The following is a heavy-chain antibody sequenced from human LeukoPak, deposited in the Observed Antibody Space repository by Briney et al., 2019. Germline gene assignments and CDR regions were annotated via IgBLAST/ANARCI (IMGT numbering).Heavy chain of an antibody. CDR2: INHSGST. Sequence: PSETLSLTCAVYGGSFSGYYWSWIRQPPGKGLEWIGEINHSGSTNYNPSLKSRVTISVDTSKNQFSLKLSSVTAADTAVYYCARRIRGVIPRPQYYFDYWGQGTLVTVSS. V-gene: IGHV4-34*01. CDR1: GGSFSGYY. J-gene: IGHJ4*02. CDR3: ARRIRGVIPRPQYYFDY. D-gene: IGHD3-10*01.